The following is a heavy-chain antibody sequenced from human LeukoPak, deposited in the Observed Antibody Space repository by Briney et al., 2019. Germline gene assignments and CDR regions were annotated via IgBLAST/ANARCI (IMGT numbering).Heavy chain of an antibody. CDR2: ISGSGGST. J-gene: IGHJ4*02. CDR3: AKDTAAADYYFDY. CDR1: GFTFSSYA. V-gene: IGHV3-23*01. Sequence: PGGSLRLSCAASGFTFSSYAMSWVRQAPGKGLEWVSAISGSGGSTYYADSVKGRFTISRDNSKNTPYLQMNSLRAEDTAVYYCAKDTAAADYYFDYWGQGTLVTVSS. D-gene: IGHD6-13*01.